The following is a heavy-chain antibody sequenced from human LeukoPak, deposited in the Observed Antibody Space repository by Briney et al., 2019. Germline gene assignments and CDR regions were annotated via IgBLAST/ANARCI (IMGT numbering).Heavy chain of an antibody. Sequence: SETLSLTCTVSGGSISSYYWSWIRQPPGKGLEWIGYIYYSGSTNYNPSLKSRVTISVDTSKNQFSLKLSSATAADTAVYYCARGGSSWFPFDYWGQGTLVTVSS. CDR2: IYYSGST. CDR3: ARGGSSWFPFDY. V-gene: IGHV4-59*01. J-gene: IGHJ4*02. CDR1: GGSISSYY. D-gene: IGHD6-13*01.